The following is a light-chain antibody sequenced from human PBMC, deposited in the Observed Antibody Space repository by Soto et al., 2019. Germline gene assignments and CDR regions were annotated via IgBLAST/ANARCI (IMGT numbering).Light chain of an antibody. J-gene: IGLJ2*01. V-gene: IGLV2-14*01. CDR3: SSYTSSSTLVV. CDR2: DVS. CDR1: SSDVGGYNY. Sequence: QSALTQPASVSGSPGQSITISCTGTSSDVGGYNYVSWYQQHPGKAPKLMIFDVSYRPSGVSNRFSGSKSDNTASLTISGLQAEDEADYYCSSYTSSSTLVVFGGGTKLTVL.